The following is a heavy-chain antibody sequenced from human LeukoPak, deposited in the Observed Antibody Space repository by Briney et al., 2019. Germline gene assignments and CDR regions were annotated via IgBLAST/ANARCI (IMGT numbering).Heavy chain of an antibody. J-gene: IGHJ5*02. CDR1: GYSISSGYY. Sequence: SETLSLTCTVSGYSISSGYYWGWIRQPPGKGLEWIGSIYHSGSTYYNPSLKSRVTISVDTSKNQFSLKLSSVTAADTAVYYCAREHYDILTGYRNWFDPWGQGTLVTVSS. D-gene: IGHD3-9*01. V-gene: IGHV4-38-2*02. CDR3: AREHYDILTGYRNWFDP. CDR2: IYHSGST.